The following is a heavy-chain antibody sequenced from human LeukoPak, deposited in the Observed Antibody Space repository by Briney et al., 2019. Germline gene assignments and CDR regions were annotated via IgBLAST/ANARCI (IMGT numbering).Heavy chain of an antibody. V-gene: IGHV4-30-2*01. Sequence: SETLSLTCAVSGGSISSGGYSWSWIRQPPGKGLEWIGYIYHSGSTYYNPSLKSRVTISVDTSKNQFSLKLSSVTAADTAVYYCAREPGFDSSGYLNWFDPWGQGTLVTVSS. CDR1: GGSISSGGYS. CDR3: AREPGFDSSGYLNWFDP. D-gene: IGHD3-22*01. CDR2: IYHSGST. J-gene: IGHJ5*02.